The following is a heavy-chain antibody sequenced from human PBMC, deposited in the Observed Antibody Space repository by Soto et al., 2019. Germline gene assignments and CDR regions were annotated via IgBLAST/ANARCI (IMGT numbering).Heavy chain of an antibody. V-gene: IGHV1-3*01. J-gene: IGHJ6*03. CDR1: GYTFTSYA. Sequence: ASVKVSCKASGYTFTSYAMHWVRQAPGQRLEWMGWINAGNGNTKYSQKFQGRVTITRDTSASTAYMELSSLRSEDTAVYYCASGELLGFDYYYYMDVWGKGTTVTVSS. CDR3: ASGELLGFDYYYYMDV. CDR2: INAGNGNT. D-gene: IGHD3-10*01.